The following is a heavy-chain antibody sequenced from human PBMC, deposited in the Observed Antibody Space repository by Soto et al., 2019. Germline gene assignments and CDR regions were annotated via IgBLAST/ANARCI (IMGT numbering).Heavy chain of an antibody. V-gene: IGHV3-15*07. CDR1: GFSFNEAW. Sequence: EVQLVESAGGLVKPGGSLRLSCVASGFSFNEAWMNWVRQAPGEGLEWVGRIKTSAGGGATDYAAPVQGRFTISRDDSKTALDLHMNSLRPEDTAIYYCTTGSVEGIWGQGTTVTVSS. CDR3: TTGSVEGI. CDR2: IKTSAGGGAT. J-gene: IGHJ6*02. D-gene: IGHD2-15*01.